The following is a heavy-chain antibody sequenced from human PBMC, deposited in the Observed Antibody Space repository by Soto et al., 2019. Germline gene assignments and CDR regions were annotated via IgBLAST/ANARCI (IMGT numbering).Heavy chain of an antibody. Sequence: GGSLRLSCAASGFTFSSYAMHWVRQAPGKGLEWVAVISYDGSNKYYADSVKGRFTISRDNSKNTLYLQMNSLRAEDTAVYYCARDMWLTYYFDYWGQGTLVTVSS. D-gene: IGHD5-12*01. CDR2: ISYDGSNK. CDR3: ARDMWLTYYFDY. V-gene: IGHV3-30-3*01. CDR1: GFTFSSYA. J-gene: IGHJ4*02.